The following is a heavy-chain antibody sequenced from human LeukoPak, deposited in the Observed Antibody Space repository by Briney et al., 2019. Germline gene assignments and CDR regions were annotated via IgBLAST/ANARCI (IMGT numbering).Heavy chain of an antibody. V-gene: IGHV3-23*01. CDR3: AKAVGNPPYYFDY. CDR2: ISGSGGST. Sequence: GGSLRLSGAASGFTFSSSAMSWVRQAPGKGLEWVSAISGSGGSTYYADSVKGRFTISRDNSKNTLYLQMNSLRAEDTAVYYCAKAVGNPPYYFDYWGQGTLVTVSS. CDR1: GFTFSSSA. J-gene: IGHJ4*02.